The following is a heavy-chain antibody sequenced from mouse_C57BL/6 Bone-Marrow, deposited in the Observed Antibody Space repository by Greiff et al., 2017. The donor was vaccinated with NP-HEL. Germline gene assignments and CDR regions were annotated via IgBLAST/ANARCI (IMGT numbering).Heavy chain of an antibody. V-gene: IGHV14-1*01. CDR1: GFNIKDYY. CDR3: TPIYGNRSMDY. J-gene: IGHJ4*01. D-gene: IGHD2-1*01. CDR2: IDPEDGDT. Sequence: VQLQQSGAELVRPGASVKLSCTASGFNIKDYYMHWVKQRPEQGLEWIGRIDPEDGDTEYAPKFQGKATMTADTSSNTAYLQLSSLTSEDTAVYYCTPIYGNRSMDYWGQGTSVTVSS.